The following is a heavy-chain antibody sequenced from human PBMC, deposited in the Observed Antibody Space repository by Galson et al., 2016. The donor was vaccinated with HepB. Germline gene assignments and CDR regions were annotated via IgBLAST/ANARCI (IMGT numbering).Heavy chain of an antibody. D-gene: IGHD5-18*01. CDR1: VGATSSRSYH. J-gene: IGHJ4*02. CDR2: IYYSGTT. Sequence: SETLSLTCTVSVGATSSRSYHWGWIRQPPGKGLEWIGNIYYSGTTYANPSLKSRVTISVDQSKNQFSLTLSSVTAADTAVYYCAGGVYNYVVLLPFEFWGQGTLVTGSS. CDR3: AGGVYNYVVLLPFEF. V-gene: IGHV4-39*01.